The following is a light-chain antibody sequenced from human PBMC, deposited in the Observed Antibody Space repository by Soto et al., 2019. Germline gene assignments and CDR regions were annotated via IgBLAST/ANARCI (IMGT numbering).Light chain of an antibody. Sequence: EIVMTQSPATLSVSPGERATLSCRASQSVSSNLAWYQQKPGQAPRLLIYGASSRATGIPDRFSGSGSGTDFTLTIDSLQSDDFATYYCQQYDKSPPWTFGQGTKVDIK. CDR1: QSVSSN. CDR2: GAS. V-gene: IGKV3D-15*01. CDR3: QQYDKSPPWT. J-gene: IGKJ1*01.